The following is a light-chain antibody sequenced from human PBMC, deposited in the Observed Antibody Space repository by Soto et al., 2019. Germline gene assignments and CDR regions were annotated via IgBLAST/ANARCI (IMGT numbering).Light chain of an antibody. J-gene: IGLJ2*01. Sequence: QSALTQPASVSGSPGQSITVSCTGSSSDVGYYNFVSWCQQHPGKAPNLIIYEVNKRPSGVSNRFSGSKSGNTASLTISGLQAEDEADYFCCSYATSGTFLFGGGTKLTVL. V-gene: IGLV2-23*02. CDR3: CSYATSGTFL. CDR2: EVN. CDR1: SSDVGYYNF.